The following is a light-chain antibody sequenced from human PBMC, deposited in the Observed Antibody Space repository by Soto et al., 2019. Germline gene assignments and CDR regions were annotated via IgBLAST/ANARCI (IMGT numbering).Light chain of an antibody. CDR3: SSYSGTYSNVI. V-gene: IGLV2-8*01. CDR1: YSDIGDYNY. J-gene: IGLJ2*01. CDR2: EVS. Sequence: QSALTQPPSASGSPGQSVTISCAGSYSDIGDYNYVSWYQQHPGKVPKLIISEVSKRPSGVPDRFSGSKSGYTASLTVSDLQPADEAVYYCSSYSGTYSNVIFGGGTKVTVL.